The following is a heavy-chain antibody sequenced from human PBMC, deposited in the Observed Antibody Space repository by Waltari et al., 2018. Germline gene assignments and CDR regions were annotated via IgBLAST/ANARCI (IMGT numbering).Heavy chain of an antibody. CDR1: GDSMISTDV. D-gene: IGHD5-12*01. CDR3: ARDRGRGLYLDP. J-gene: IGHJ5*02. V-gene: IGHV4-4*02. Sequence: QLQLQESGPGLVKPSGTLSLPCAVFGDSMISTDVYYWVRQPPGKGLEWIGQVHPSGKTNYNPSFASRVSISVDTYKNQFSLRVTSATAADTAVYYCARDRGRGLYLDPWGPGTLVTVSP. CDR2: VHPSGKT.